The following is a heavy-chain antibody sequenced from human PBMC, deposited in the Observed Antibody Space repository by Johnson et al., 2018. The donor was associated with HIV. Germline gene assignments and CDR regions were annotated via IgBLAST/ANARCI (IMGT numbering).Heavy chain of an antibody. CDR2: FYSGDST. CDR1: GFTVSSNY. V-gene: IGHV3-53*01. J-gene: IGHJ3*02. D-gene: IGHD3-3*01. Sequence: VQLVESGGGLIQPGGSLRLSCAASGFTVSSNYMSWVRQAPGKGLEWVSTFYSGDSTYYADSVKGRFTISRDNSKNTLYLQMNSLSAEDTALYYCARDMRWSKAFDIWGQGTMVTISS. CDR3: ARDMRWSKAFDI.